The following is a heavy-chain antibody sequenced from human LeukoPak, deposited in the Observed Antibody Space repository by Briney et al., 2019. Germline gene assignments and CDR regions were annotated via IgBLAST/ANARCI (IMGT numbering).Heavy chain of an antibody. V-gene: IGHV4-38-2*02. D-gene: IGHD3-22*01. CDR3: ARDGGVYDSSADY. CDR2: IYHGGST. Sequence: PSETLSLTCTVSGYSISSGYYWGWIRQPPGKGLEWIGSIYHGGSTYYNPSLKSRVTISVDTSKNQFSLKLSSVTAADTAVYYCARDGGVYDSSADYWGQGTLVTVSS. CDR1: GYSISSGYY. J-gene: IGHJ4*02.